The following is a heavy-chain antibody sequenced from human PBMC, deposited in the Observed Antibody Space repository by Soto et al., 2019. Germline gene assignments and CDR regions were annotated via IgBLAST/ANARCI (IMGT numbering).Heavy chain of an antibody. V-gene: IGHV3-30*18. D-gene: IGHD2-15*01. CDR2: ISYDGSNK. CDR1: GFTFSSYG. Sequence: GGSLRLSCAASGFTFSSYGMHWVRQAPSKGLEWVAVISYDGSNKYYADSVKGRFTISRDNSKNTLYLQMNSLRAEDTAVYYCAKGPLIQLLLGYFDYWGQGTLVTVSS. J-gene: IGHJ4*02. CDR3: AKGPLIQLLLGYFDY.